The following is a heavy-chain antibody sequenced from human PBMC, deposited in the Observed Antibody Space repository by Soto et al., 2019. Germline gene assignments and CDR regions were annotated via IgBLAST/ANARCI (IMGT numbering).Heavy chain of an antibody. Sequence: PACSLRLSCASSGFTFSSYGMLLVRKAPGKGLEWVAVISYDGSNKYYADSVKGRFTISRDNSKNTLYLQMNSLRAEDTAVYYCAKEWGGDCCNWFDPWGQGTLVTVSS. D-gene: IGHD2-21*02. CDR2: ISYDGSNK. V-gene: IGHV3-30*18. J-gene: IGHJ5*02. CDR3: AKEWGGDCCNWFDP. CDR1: GFTFSSYG.